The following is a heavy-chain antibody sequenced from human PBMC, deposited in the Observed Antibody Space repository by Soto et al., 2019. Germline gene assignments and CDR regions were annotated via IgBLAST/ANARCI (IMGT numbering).Heavy chain of an antibody. CDR2: MDNTDAYI. V-gene: IGHV3-21*01. D-gene: IGHD3-10*01. Sequence: GGSLRLSCTASGFTSGLTFSSYSMNWVRQAPGKGLEWVSSMDNTDAYIRYADSVKGRFTISRDNAKDSLYLQMNSLRTEDTAVYYCSRDRGLGSYFYGMDVWGSGTTVTVSS. CDR3: SRDRGLGSYFYGMDV. CDR1: GFTSGLTFSSYS. J-gene: IGHJ6*04.